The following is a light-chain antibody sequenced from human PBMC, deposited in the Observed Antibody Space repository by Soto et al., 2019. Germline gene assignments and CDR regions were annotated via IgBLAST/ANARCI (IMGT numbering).Light chain of an antibody. J-gene: IGLJ2*01. Sequence: QSVLTQPPSASGTPGQRVTISCSGSSSNIGSNTVNWYQQLPGTAPKLLIYSNNQRPSGVPDRFSGSKSGTSASLAISGLQSEDEADYYCAAWDDSLNGVXFGGGXK. CDR2: SNN. CDR1: SSNIGSNT. CDR3: AAWDDSLNGVX. V-gene: IGLV1-44*01.